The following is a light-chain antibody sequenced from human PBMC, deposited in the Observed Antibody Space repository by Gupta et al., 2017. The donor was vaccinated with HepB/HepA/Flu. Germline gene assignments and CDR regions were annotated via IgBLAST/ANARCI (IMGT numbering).Light chain of an antibody. CDR2: YAS. CDR3: QQRSKWPVT. V-gene: IGKV3-11*01. J-gene: IGKJ4*01. Sequence: DIVLTKSPATLSLSPGERATLSCRASQSVSISLAWYQQKPGQAPRLLIYYASTRATGIPARFSGSGSGTDFTLTISSLEPEDFAVYYCQQRSKWPVTFGGGTKLEIK. CDR1: QSVSIS.